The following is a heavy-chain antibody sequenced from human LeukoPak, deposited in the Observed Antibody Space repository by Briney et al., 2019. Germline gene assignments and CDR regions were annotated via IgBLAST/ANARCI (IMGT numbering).Heavy chain of an antibody. D-gene: IGHD3-22*01. CDR3: ARVRYYDSSSDLAY. V-gene: IGHV1-2*02. CDR1: GYTFTDYY. Sequence: ASVNVSCKASGYTFTDYYIHWVRQAPGQGLEWIGWINPNSGGTNYAQKFQGRVTMTRDTSISTAYMELRRPRSDDTAVYYCARVRYYDSSSDLAYWGQGTPVIVSS. J-gene: IGHJ4*02. CDR2: INPNSGGT.